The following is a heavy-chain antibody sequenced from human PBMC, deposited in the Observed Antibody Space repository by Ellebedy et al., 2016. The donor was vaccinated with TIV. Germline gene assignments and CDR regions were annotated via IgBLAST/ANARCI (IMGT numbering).Heavy chain of an antibody. V-gene: IGHV4-39*01. CDR3: VRQSHHIAVA. Sequence: MPSETLSLTCTVSGASISGSLYYWGWIRQPPGKGLEWIGRIYHSGSTSYNPSLQSRVSISVDTSNNQFSLRLSSVTAADTALYYCVRQSHHIAVAWGQGTLVTVSS. D-gene: IGHD6-19*01. J-gene: IGHJ5*02. CDR2: IYHSGST. CDR1: GASISGSLYY.